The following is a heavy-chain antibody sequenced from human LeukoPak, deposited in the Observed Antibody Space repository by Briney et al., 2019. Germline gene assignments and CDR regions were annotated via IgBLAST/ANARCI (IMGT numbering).Heavy chain of an antibody. J-gene: IGHJ5*02. CDR1: GGSFSSYY. Sequence: SETLSLTCTVYGGSFSSYYWSWIRQPPGRGLEWIGEINHGGGTKNNPSLKSRVTISVDPSNNQFSLRLSSVTAADTAVYYCASHYASASSWFDPWGQGTLVTVSS. D-gene: IGHD3-10*01. CDR3: ASHYASASSWFDP. V-gene: IGHV4-34*01. CDR2: INHGGGT.